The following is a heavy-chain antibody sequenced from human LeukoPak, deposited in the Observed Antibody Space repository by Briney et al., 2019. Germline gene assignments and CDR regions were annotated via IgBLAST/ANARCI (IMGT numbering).Heavy chain of an antibody. CDR3: ARDFRDGYNRFDY. V-gene: IGHV4-59*01. D-gene: IGHD5-24*01. J-gene: IGHJ4*02. Sequence: SETLSLTCTVSGGSISSYYWSWIRQPPGKGLEWIGYIYYSGSTNYNPSLKSRVTISVDTSKNQFSLKLSSVTAADTAVYYCARDFRDGYNRFDYWGQGTLVTVSS. CDR2: IYYSGST. CDR1: GGSISSYY.